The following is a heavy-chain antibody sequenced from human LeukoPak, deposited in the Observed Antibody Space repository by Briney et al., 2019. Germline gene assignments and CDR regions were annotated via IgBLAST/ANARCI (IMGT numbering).Heavy chain of an antibody. CDR3: AKDREYSSSFTAPYYFDY. CDR1: GFTFSSYA. Sequence: PGGSLRLSCAASGFTFSSYAMSWVRQAPGKGLEWVSAISGSGGSTYYADSVKGRFTISRDNSKNTLYLQMNSLRAEDTAVYYCAKDREYSSSFTAPYYFDYWGQGTLVTVSS. D-gene: IGHD6-6*01. J-gene: IGHJ4*02. V-gene: IGHV3-23*01. CDR2: ISGSGGST.